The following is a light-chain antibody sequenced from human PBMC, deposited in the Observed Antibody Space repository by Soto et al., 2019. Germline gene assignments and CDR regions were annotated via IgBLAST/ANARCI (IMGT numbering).Light chain of an antibody. CDR2: GAS. J-gene: IGKJ2*01. CDR3: QQYGSSAYT. V-gene: IGKV3-20*01. CDR1: QSVSSSY. Sequence: EIVLTQSPGTLSLSPGERATLSCRASQSVSSSYLAWYQQKPGQAPRLLIYGASSRATGIPDRFSGIGSGTDVTLTISRLEPEDFAVYYCQQYGSSAYTFGQGTQREIK.